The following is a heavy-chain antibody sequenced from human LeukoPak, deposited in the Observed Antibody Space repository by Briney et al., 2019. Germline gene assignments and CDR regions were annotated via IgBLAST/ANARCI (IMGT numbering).Heavy chain of an antibody. CDR3: AMGYYYDSSGYYWGCDY. D-gene: IGHD3-22*01. Sequence: ASVKVSCKASGYTFTSYYMHWVRQAPGQGLEWMGIINPSGGSTSYAQKFQGRVTMTRDMSTSTVYMELSSLRSEDTAVYYCAMGYYYDSSGYYWGCDYWGQGTLVTVSS. CDR2: INPSGGST. J-gene: IGHJ4*02. V-gene: IGHV1-46*01. CDR1: GYTFTSYY.